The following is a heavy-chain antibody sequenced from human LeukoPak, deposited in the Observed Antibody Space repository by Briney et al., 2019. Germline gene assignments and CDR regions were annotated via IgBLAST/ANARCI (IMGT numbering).Heavy chain of an antibody. CDR1: GDTFSRYA. V-gene: IGHV1-69*01. D-gene: IGHD3-9*01. CDR3: ARASRYYDILTGYYRSYYYYGMDV. J-gene: IGHJ6*04. CDR2: IIPKFGTA. Sequence: SVKVSCKASGDTFSRYAISWVRQAPGQGLEWMGGIIPKFGTANYAQKFQGRVTITADESTSTAYMELSSLRSEDTAVYYCARASRYYDILTGYYRSYYYYGMDVCGKGATGTVSS.